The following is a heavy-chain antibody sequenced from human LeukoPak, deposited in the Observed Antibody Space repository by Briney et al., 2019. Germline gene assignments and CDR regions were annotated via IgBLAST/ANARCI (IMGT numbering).Heavy chain of an antibody. Sequence: GGSLRLSCAASGFTFSNAWMSWVRQAPGKGLEWVGRIKSKTDGGTTDYAAPVKGRFTISRDDSENTLYLQMNSLKTEDTAVYYCTTVATITEASEFDYWGQGTLVTVSS. CDR1: GFTFSNAW. V-gene: IGHV3-15*01. CDR3: TTVATITEASEFDY. D-gene: IGHD5-12*01. J-gene: IGHJ4*02. CDR2: IKSKTDGGTT.